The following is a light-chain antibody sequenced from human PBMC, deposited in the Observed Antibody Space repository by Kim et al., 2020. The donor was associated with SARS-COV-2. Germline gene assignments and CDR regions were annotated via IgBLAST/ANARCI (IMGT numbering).Light chain of an antibody. V-gene: IGLV3-1*01. CDR2: QDS. Sequence: SVSPGQPASITCSGDKVGVNYAFWYQQKPGPPPVLVFYQDSQRPSGIPERFSGSNSGNTATLTISGTQAMDEADYYCQACDSSIVVFGGGTQLTVL. CDR3: QACDSSIVV. J-gene: IGLJ2*01. CDR1: KVGVNY.